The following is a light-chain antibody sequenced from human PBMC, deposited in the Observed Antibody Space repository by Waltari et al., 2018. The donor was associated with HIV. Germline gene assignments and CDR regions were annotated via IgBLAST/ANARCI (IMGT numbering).Light chain of an antibody. Sequence: DIQMTQSPSSLSASVADRVTITCRASQSISSYLNWYQQKPGKAPKRLIYAASSLQSGVPSRFSVSGSGTDFTLTISSLQPEDFATYNCQQSYSTPPWTFGQGTKVEIK. J-gene: IGKJ1*01. CDR1: QSISSY. V-gene: IGKV1-39*01. CDR2: AAS. CDR3: QQSYSTPPWT.